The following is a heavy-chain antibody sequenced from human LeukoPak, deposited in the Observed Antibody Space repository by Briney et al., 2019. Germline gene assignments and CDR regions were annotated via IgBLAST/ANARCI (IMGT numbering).Heavy chain of an antibody. Sequence: ASVKVSCKASGYTFTSYDFNWVRQATGQRPEWMGWMSPNSGDTGYPQKFQDRVTMTRNTSISTAYMELSSLRSDDTAVYYCARGPPNWGYDYWGLGTLVTVSS. CDR3: ARGPPNWGYDY. CDR2: MSPNSGDT. V-gene: IGHV1-8*01. D-gene: IGHD7-27*01. CDR1: GYTFTSYD. J-gene: IGHJ4*02.